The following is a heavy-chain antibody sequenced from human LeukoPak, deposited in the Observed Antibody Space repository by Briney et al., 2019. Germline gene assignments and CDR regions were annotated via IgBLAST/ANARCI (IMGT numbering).Heavy chain of an antibody. CDR2: ISSSSSTI. V-gene: IGHV3-48*02. Sequence: GGSLRLSCAASGFTFSSYSMNWVRQAPGKGLEWVSYISSSSSTIYYADSVKGRFTISRDNAKNSLYLQMNSLRDEDTAVYYCARGPSWMTACDFWSGYDNNWFDPWGQGTLSPSPQ. D-gene: IGHD3-3*01. CDR1: GFTFSSYS. J-gene: IGHJ5*02. CDR3: ARGPSWMTACDFWSGYDNNWFDP.